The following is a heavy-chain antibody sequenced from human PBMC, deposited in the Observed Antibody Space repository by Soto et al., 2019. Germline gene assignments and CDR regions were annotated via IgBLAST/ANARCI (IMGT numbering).Heavy chain of an antibody. Sequence: ASVKVSCKASGYTFTSYGISWVRQAPGQGLEWMGWISAYNGNTNYAQKLQGRVTMTTDTSTSTAYMELRSLRSDDTAVYYCARDRGQDSSSWYYFDYWGQGTLVTVSS. D-gene: IGHD6-13*01. CDR3: ARDRGQDSSSWYYFDY. V-gene: IGHV1-18*01. CDR2: ISAYNGNT. CDR1: GYTFTSYG. J-gene: IGHJ4*02.